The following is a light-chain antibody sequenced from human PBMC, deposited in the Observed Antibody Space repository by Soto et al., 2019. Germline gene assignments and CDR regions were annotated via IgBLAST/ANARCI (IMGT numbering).Light chain of an antibody. J-gene: IGKJ4*01. CDR1: QSVSSS. CDR2: DAS. CDR3: QQRSSWPLT. V-gene: IGKV3-11*01. Sequence: EIVLTQSPATLSLSPGETATLSCRASQSVSSSLAWYQQKPGQTPRLLIYDASNRATGITARFSGSGSGTDFPLTVSSLEPEDFAVYYCQQRSSWPLTFGGGTKVEIK.